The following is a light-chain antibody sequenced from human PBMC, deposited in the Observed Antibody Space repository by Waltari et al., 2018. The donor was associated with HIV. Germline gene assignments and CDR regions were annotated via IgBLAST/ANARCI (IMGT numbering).Light chain of an antibody. CDR3: MQYYSPTLT. CDR1: QSVFYNSNSQNY. Sequence: DIVMTQTPPSLGVSLGERVTINCKSSQSVFYNSNSQNYLAWFQQKPRQPPNLLIYDASTRESGVPDRFSGSGSGIHFTLTITSLQAEDLAIYYCMQYYSPTLTFGGGTRVDI. CDR2: DAS. J-gene: IGKJ4*01. V-gene: IGKV4-1*01.